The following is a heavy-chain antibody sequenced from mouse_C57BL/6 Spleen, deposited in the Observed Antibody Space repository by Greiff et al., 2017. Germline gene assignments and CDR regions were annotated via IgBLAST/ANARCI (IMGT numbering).Heavy chain of an antibody. Sequence: QVQLQQPGAELVKPGASVKLSCKASGYTFTSYWMQWVKQRPGQGLEWIGEIDPSDSYTNYNQKFKGKATLTVDTPSSTAYMQLSSLTSEDSAVYYCARRYPYYYAMDYWGQGTSVTVSS. J-gene: IGHJ4*01. CDR1: GYTFTSYW. V-gene: IGHV1-50*01. D-gene: IGHD2-14*01. CDR2: IDPSDSYT. CDR3: ARRYPYYYAMDY.